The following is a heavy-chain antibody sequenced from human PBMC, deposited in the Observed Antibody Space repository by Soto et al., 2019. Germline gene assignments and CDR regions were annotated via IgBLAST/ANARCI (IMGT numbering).Heavy chain of an antibody. CDR2: FDAGNRIT. Sequence: ASVKVSCKASGNSFTTYSLHWVRQAPGQSLEWMGWFDAGNRITKFSQKFQGRITISRDTSASTAYMELSSLRSEDTAVYCCARGLGGYYPPFDYWGQGTLVTVSS. CDR3: ARGLGGYYPPFDY. V-gene: IGHV1-3*01. D-gene: IGHD3-22*01. CDR1: GNSFTTYS. J-gene: IGHJ4*02.